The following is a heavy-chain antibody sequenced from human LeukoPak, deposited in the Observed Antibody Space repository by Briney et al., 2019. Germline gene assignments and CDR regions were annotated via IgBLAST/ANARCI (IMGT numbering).Heavy chain of an antibody. Sequence: ASVKVSCKASGGTFSSYAISWVRQAPGQGLEWMGGIIPIFGTANYAQKFQGRVTITADESTSTAYMELSSLRPEDTAVYYCARCRRGYCSSTSCYRVYYYGMDVWGQGTTVTVSS. CDR2: IIPIFGTA. CDR1: GGTFSSYA. V-gene: IGHV1-69*13. CDR3: ARCRRGYCSSTSCYRVYYYGMDV. J-gene: IGHJ6*02. D-gene: IGHD2-2*01.